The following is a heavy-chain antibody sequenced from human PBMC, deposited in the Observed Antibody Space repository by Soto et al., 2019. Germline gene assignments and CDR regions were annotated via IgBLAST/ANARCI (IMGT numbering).Heavy chain of an antibody. Sequence: GGSLRLSCAASGFTFNNYAMNWVRQAPGKGPEWVSVISGSGDNTDYADSVKGRFTISRDNSKNTLYLEMNSLRVEDTAVYYCALKWGQQLALGVGYFDYWGQGTLVTVSS. D-gene: IGHD6-13*01. CDR2: ISGSGDNT. V-gene: IGHV3-23*01. CDR1: GFTFNNYA. CDR3: ALKWGQQLALGVGYFDY. J-gene: IGHJ4*02.